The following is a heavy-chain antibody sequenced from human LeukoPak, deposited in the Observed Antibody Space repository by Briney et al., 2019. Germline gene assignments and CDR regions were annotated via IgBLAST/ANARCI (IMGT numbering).Heavy chain of an antibody. J-gene: IGHJ4*02. V-gene: IGHV3-74*03. D-gene: IGHD6-13*01. CDR1: GFTFSSSL. Sequence: GSPRLSCVASGFTFSSSLMYWVRQAPGKGLVWASHISSDGSSTTYADPVKGRFTHSREHAKNTLYLQMNRLRVEDTAVYYWARADSNCDNEYWGQGTLVTVSS. CDR3: ARADSNCDNEY. CDR2: ISSDGSST.